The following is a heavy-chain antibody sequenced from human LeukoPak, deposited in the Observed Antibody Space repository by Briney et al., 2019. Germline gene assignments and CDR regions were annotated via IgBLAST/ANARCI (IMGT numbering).Heavy chain of an antibody. D-gene: IGHD2-2*01. J-gene: IGHJ6*03. V-gene: IGHV4-4*07. CDR2: IYTSGST. CDR1: GGSISSYY. Sequence: PSETLSLTCAVSGGSISSYYWSWIRQPAGKGLEWIGRIYTSGSTNYNPSPKSRVTMSVDTSKNQFSLTLIHVTAADTAVYYCERAELGYCSSTSCRREYYYYMDVWGKGTTVTVSS. CDR3: ERAELGYCSSTSCRREYYYYMDV.